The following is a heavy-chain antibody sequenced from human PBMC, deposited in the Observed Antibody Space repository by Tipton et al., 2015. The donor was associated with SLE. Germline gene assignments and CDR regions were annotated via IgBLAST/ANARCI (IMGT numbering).Heavy chain of an antibody. V-gene: IGHV1-69*06. Sequence: QLVQSGPEVKKPGSSVKVSCKASGGTFSSYAISWVRQAPGQGLEWMGGIIPIFGTANYAQKFQGRVTITADKSTGTAHMELSSLRSEDTAVYYCARRITMIVVVGDAFDIWGQGTMVTVSS. CDR1: GGTFSSYA. CDR2: IIPIFGTA. D-gene: IGHD3-22*01. J-gene: IGHJ3*02. CDR3: ARRITMIVVVGDAFDI.